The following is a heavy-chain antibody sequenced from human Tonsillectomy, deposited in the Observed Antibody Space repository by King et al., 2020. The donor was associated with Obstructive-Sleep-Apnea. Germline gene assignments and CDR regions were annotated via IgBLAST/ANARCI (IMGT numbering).Heavy chain of an antibody. Sequence: QLQESGPGLVKPSETLSLTCTVSGGSISSSSYYWGWIRQPPGKGLEWIGSIYYSGRTYYNPSLKSRVTLSVDTSKNQFSLKLSSVTAADTAVYYGAREGAAGTNWFDPWGQGTLVTVSS. CDR3: AREGAAGTNWFDP. CDR1: GGSISSSSYY. D-gene: IGHD6-13*01. V-gene: IGHV4-39*07. CDR2: IYYSGRT. J-gene: IGHJ5*02.